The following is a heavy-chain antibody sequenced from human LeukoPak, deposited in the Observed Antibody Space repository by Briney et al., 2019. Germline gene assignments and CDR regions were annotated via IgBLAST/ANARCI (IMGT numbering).Heavy chain of an antibody. CDR2: INPSGGST. Sequence: ASVKVSCKASGYTFTSHYMHWVRQAPGQGLEWMGIINPSGGSTSYAQKFQGRVTMTRDTSTSTVYMELSSLRSEDTAVYYCARDFGDCSGGSCYSASEFDLWGRGTLVTVSS. CDR1: GYTFTSHY. CDR3: ARDFGDCSGGSCYSASEFDL. J-gene: IGHJ2*01. D-gene: IGHD2-15*01. V-gene: IGHV1-46*01.